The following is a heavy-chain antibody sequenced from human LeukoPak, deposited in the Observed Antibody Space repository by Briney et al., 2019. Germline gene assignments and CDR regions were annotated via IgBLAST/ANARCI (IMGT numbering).Heavy chain of an antibody. CDR1: GFTFSSYS. V-gene: IGHV3-21*04. D-gene: IGHD3-3*01. CDR2: INSGSNYI. Sequence: GGSLRLSCAASGFTFSSYSMNWVRQAPGKGLEWVSSINSGSNYIYYADSVEGRFTISRDNAKNSLYLQMISLRAEDTAVYYCARDQKRIFGVVNPNYGMDVWGQGTTVTVSS. CDR3: ARDQKRIFGVVNPNYGMDV. J-gene: IGHJ6*02.